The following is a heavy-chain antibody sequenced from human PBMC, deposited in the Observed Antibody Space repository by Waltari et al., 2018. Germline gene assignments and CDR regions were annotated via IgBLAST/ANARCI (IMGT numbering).Heavy chain of an antibody. CDR1: W. V-gene: IGHV4-4*02. D-gene: IGHD1-1*01. Sequence: WWSWVRQTPGKGLGGVGQGRGSGRGNYNPSLGTRVAVSIDTSKKQFSLRMTAATAADTAVYYCARDRGRGLFLDSWGQGTLVTVSP. CDR2: GRGSGRG. CDR3: ARDRGRGLFLDS. J-gene: IGHJ4*02.